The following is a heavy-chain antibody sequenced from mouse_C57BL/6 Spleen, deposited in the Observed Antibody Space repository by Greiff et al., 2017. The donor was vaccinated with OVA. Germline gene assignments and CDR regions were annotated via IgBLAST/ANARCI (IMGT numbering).Heavy chain of an antibody. Sequence: VQLVESGAELVKPGASVKISCKASGYAFSSYWMNWVKQRPGKGLEWIGQIYPGDGDTNYNGKFKGKATLTADKSSSTAYMQLSSLTSEDSAVYFCARSRDRGGYFDYWGQGTTLTVSS. CDR2: IYPGDGDT. CDR3: ARSRDRGGYFDY. J-gene: IGHJ2*01. V-gene: IGHV1-80*01. D-gene: IGHD1-1*01. CDR1: GYAFSSYW.